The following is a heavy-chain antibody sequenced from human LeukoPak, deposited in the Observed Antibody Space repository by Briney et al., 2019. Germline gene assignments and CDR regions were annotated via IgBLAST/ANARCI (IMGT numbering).Heavy chain of an antibody. D-gene: IGHD2-15*01. CDR3: ARVADIRAFDI. Sequence: GGSLRLSCAASGFTFSSYAMHWVRQAPGKGLEYVSAISSNGGSTYYANSVKGRFTISRDNAKNSLYLQMNSLRAEDTAVYYCARVADIRAFDIWGQGTMVTVSS. J-gene: IGHJ3*02. CDR1: GFTFSSYA. CDR2: ISSNGGST. V-gene: IGHV3-64*01.